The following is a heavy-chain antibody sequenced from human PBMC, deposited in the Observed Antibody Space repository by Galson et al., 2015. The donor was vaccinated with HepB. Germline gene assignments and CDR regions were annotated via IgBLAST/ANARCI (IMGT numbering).Heavy chain of an antibody. Sequence: QSGAEVKKTGESMKISCKGSGYSFTSYWIGWVRQMPGKGLEWMGIIHPGDSDTRYSPSFQGQVTISADKSISTAYLQWSSLKASDTAMYYCARQGPHFWSGFFPPSARGWFDPWGQGTLVTVSS. V-gene: IGHV5-51*01. J-gene: IGHJ5*02. CDR3: ARQGPHFWSGFFPPSARGWFDP. CDR2: IHPGDSDT. CDR1: GYSFTSYW. D-gene: IGHD3-3*02.